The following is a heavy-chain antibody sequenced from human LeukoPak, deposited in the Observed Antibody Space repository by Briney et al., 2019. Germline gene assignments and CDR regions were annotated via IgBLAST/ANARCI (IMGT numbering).Heavy chain of an antibody. V-gene: IGHV4-34*01. D-gene: IGHD6-6*01. J-gene: IGHJ4*02. CDR2: INHSGST. Sequence: SETLSLTCAVYGGSFSVYYWSWIRQPPGKGLEWVGEINHSGSTNYNPSLKRRVTISVDASKNQFSLKLSSVTAADTAVYYCARFRIAARRVFASFDYWGQGTLVTVSS. CDR3: ARFRIAARRVFASFDY. CDR1: GGSFSVYY.